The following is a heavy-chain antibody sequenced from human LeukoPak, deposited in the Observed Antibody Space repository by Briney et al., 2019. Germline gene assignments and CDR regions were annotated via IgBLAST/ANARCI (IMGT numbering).Heavy chain of an antibody. V-gene: IGHV4-59*01. Sequence: PSETLSLTCTVSGGSISSYYWSWIRQAPGKGLEWIGYIYYSGSTNYNPSLKSRVTISVDTSKNQFSLKLSSVTAADTAVYYCARIRVEMATIGSFYYFDYWGQGTLVTVSS. J-gene: IGHJ4*02. CDR1: GGSISSYY. CDR2: IYYSGST. CDR3: ARIRVEMATIGSFYYFDY. D-gene: IGHD5-24*01.